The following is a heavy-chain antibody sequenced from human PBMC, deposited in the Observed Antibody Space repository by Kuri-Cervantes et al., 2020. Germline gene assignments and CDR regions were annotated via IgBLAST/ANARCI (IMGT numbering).Heavy chain of an antibody. CDR3: ARAPDWSSSSWFDSAAYYFDY. D-gene: IGHD6-13*01. CDR2: MNPNSGNT. J-gene: IGHJ4*02. V-gene: IGHV1-8*01. CDR1: GYTFTSYD. Sequence: ASVKVSCKASGYTFTSYDINWVRQATGQGLEWMGWMNPNSGNTGYAQKFQGRVTMTRNTSISTAYMGLSSLRSEDTAVYYCARAPDWSSSSWFDSAAYYFDYWGQGTLVTVSS.